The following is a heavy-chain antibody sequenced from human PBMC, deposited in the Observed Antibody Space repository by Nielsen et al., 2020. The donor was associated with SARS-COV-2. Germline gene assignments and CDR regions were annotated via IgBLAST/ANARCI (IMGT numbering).Heavy chain of an antibody. Sequence: GESLKTSCAASAFTFSTYWMHWVRQAPGKGLVWVSRINSDGSSTSYADSVKGRFTISRDNAKNSLYLQMNSLRAEDTAVYYCARVYDFWSGYPFDYWGQGTLVTVSS. CDR1: AFTFSTYW. CDR2: INSDGSST. D-gene: IGHD3-3*01. J-gene: IGHJ4*02. CDR3: ARVYDFWSGYPFDY. V-gene: IGHV3-74*01.